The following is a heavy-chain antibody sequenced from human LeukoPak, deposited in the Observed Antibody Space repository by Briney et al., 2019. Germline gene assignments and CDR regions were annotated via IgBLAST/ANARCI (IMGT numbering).Heavy chain of an antibody. V-gene: IGHV4-39*01. Sequence: PSETLSLTCTVSGGSISSSSYYWGWIRQPPGKELEWIGSIYYSGSTYYNPSLKSRVTISVDTSKNQFSLKLSSVTAADTAVYYCARITMVRGVDYWGQGTLVTVSS. D-gene: IGHD3-10*01. CDR1: GGSISSSSYY. J-gene: IGHJ4*02. CDR3: ARITMVRGVDY. CDR2: IYYSGST.